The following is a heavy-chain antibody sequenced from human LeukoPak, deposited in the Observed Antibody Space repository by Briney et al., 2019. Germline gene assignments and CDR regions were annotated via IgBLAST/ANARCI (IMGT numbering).Heavy chain of an antibody. CDR3: ARQNVGHYFHY. CDR2: IYYSGST. D-gene: IGHD1-1*01. CDR1: GGSISSSSYY. Sequence: SETLSLTCTVSGGSISSSSYYWGWIRQPPGKGLEWIGNIYYSGSTYYNPSLKSRVTISVDTSKNQLSLKLSSVAAADTAVYYCARQNVGHYFHYWGQGTLVTVSS. J-gene: IGHJ4*02. V-gene: IGHV4-39*01.